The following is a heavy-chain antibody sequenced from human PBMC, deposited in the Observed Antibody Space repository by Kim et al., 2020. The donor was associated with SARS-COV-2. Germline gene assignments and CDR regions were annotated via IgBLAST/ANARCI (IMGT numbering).Heavy chain of an antibody. Sequence: GGSLRLSCAASGFTFSDYYMSWIRQAPGKGLEWVSYISSSSSYTNYADSVKGRFTISRDNAKNSLYLQMNSLRAEDTAVYYCASDSQTRWELPYYYYYYGMDVWGQGTTVTVSS. V-gene: IGHV3-11*06. CDR2: ISSSSSYT. CDR3: ASDSQTRWELPYYYYYYGMDV. J-gene: IGHJ6*02. CDR1: GFTFSDYY. D-gene: IGHD1-26*01.